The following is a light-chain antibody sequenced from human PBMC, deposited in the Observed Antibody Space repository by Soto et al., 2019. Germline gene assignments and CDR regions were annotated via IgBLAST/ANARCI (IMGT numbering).Light chain of an antibody. V-gene: IGLV1-40*01. CDR1: SSNIGAGYD. J-gene: IGLJ2*01. Sequence: QAVVTQPPSVSGAPGQRVTISCTGSSSNIGAGYDVHWYQQLPGTAPKLLTYGNSNRPSGVPDRFSGSKSGTSASLAITGLQAEDEADYYCQSYDSSLSVVVFGGGTKLTVL. CDR2: GNS. CDR3: QSYDSSLSVVV.